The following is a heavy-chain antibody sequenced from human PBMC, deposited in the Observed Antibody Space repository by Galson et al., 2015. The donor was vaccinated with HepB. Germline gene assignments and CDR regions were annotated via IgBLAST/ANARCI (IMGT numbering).Heavy chain of an antibody. J-gene: IGHJ6*02. CDR2: ISYDGSNK. D-gene: IGHD2-2*01. CDR1: GFTFSSYG. Sequence: SLRLSCAASGFTFSSYGMHWVRQAPGKGLEWVAVISYDGSNKYYADSVKGRFTISRDNSKNTLYLQMNSLRAEDTAVYYCAKDPRYCSSTSCYGVYYYYGMDVWGQGTTVTVSS. CDR3: AKDPRYCSSTSCYGVYYYYGMDV. V-gene: IGHV3-30*18.